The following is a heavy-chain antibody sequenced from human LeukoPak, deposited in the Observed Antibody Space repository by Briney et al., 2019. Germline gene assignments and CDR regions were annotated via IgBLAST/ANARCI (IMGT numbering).Heavy chain of an antibody. CDR2: IYYSGST. CDR3: ARSSGCYFVFDY. CDR1: GGSISSSSYY. J-gene: IGHJ4*02. Sequence: SETLSLACTVSGGSISSSSYYWGWIRQPPGTGLEWIGSIYYSGSTYYNPSLKSRVTISVDTSKNQFSLKLSSVSAADTAVYYSARSSGCYFVFDYWGQGTLGTVSS. D-gene: IGHD1-26*01. V-gene: IGHV4-39*01.